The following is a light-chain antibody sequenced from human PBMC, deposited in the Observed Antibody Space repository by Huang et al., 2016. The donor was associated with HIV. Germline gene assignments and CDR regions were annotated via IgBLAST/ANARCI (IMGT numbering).Light chain of an antibody. CDR2: GAS. CDR3: HHYDNWPPNI. Sequence: IVVTQSPASLSVSPGESATLSCRVSQSVDRNVAWDHQRPGQAPRLLIYGASSRATGIPARFSVRGSGTEFTLIISSLQSEDFGIYYCHHYDNWPPNIFGPGTKLEIK. J-gene: IGKJ2*01. CDR1: QSVDRN. V-gene: IGKV3-15*01.